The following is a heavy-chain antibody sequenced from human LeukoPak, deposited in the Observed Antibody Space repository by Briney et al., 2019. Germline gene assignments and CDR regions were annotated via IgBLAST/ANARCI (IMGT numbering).Heavy chain of an antibody. CDR2: ISAYNGNT. D-gene: IGHD5-12*01. J-gene: IGHJ4*02. V-gene: IGHV1-18*01. CDR1: GYTFTSYG. Sequence: GASVKVSCKASGYTFTSYGISWVRQAPGQGLEWMGWISAYNGNTNYAQKLQGRVTMTTDTSTSTAYMELRSLRSDDTAVYYCARELDDIVATIGVFDYWGQGTLVTVSS. CDR3: ARELDDIVATIGVFDY.